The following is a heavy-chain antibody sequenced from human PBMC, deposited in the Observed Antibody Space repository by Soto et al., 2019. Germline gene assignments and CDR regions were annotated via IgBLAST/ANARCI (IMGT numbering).Heavy chain of an antibody. Sequence: SVKVSCKASGFTFTSPSVQWVRQARGQRLEWIGWITVGSGNTNYAQKFQERVTITRDMSTSTAYMELSNLRSEDTAVYYCAAGDSSGYYGGWGQGTQVTVSS. CDR2: ITVGSGNT. V-gene: IGHV1-58*01. CDR3: AAGDSSGYYGG. D-gene: IGHD3-22*01. CDR1: GFTFTSPS. J-gene: IGHJ4*02.